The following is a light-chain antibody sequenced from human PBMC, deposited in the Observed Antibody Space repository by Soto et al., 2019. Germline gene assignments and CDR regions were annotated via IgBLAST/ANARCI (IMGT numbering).Light chain of an antibody. Sequence: QSALTQPASVSGPPGQSITISCTGTSSDVGSYNLVSWYQQHPGKAPKLMIYEVSKRPSGVSHRFSGSKSGNTASLTISGLQAEDEADYYCCSYAGSSTFYVFGTGTKVTVL. J-gene: IGLJ1*01. V-gene: IGLV2-23*02. CDR2: EVS. CDR1: SSDVGSYNL. CDR3: CSYAGSSTFYV.